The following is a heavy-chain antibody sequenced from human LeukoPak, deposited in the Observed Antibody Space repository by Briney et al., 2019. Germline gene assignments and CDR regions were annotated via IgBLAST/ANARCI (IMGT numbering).Heavy chain of an antibody. J-gene: IGHJ4*02. D-gene: IGHD5-24*01. Sequence: GGSLRLSCAVSGFTFSSDWMHWVRQAPGMGLVWVSRIHSDGISTRYADSVRGRFTISRDNAKNTLYLQMKSLRAEDTAVYYCAMGEMATFDYWGQGTLVSVSS. CDR3: AMGEMATFDY. CDR2: IHSDGIST. V-gene: IGHV3-74*01. CDR1: GFTFSSDW.